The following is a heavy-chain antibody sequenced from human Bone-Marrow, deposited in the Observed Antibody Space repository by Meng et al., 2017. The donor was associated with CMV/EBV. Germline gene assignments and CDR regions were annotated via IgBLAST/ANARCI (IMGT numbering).Heavy chain of an antibody. J-gene: IGHJ4*02. V-gene: IGHV4-4*07. D-gene: IGHD2-21*02. CDR3: ARGDLAPLDETYYFDY. CDR1: GCSISSYY. Sequence: QGPLQEPGPGLVKPSETLSLTCTVSGCSISSYYWSWIRQPAGKGLEWIGRIYTSGSTNYNPSLKSRVTMSVDTSKNQFSLKLSSVTAADTAVYYCARGDLAPLDETYYFDYWGQGTLVTVSS. CDR2: IYTSGST.